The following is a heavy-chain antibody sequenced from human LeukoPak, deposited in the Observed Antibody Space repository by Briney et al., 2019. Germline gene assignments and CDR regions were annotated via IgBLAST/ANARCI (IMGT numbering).Heavy chain of an antibody. CDR1: GFTFSSYA. CDR2: ISASGGST. D-gene: IGHD6-19*01. V-gene: IGHV3-23*01. CDR3: AKDSIAVAGKRGGFDC. Sequence: GGSLRLSRAASGFTFSSYAVSWVRQAPGKGLEWVSGISASGGSTYYADSVKGRFTIFRDNSKNTLYLQMNTLGADDTAVYYCAKDSIAVAGKRGGFDCWGQGTLVTVSS. J-gene: IGHJ4*02.